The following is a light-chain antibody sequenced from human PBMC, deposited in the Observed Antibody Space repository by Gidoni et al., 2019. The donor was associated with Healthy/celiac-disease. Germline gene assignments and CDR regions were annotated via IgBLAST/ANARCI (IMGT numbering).Light chain of an antibody. CDR2: DAS. J-gene: IGKJ3*01. Sequence: EIVLTQSPATLSLSPGERATLSCRASQSVSSYLAWYQQKPGQAPSLLIYDASNRATGIPARFSGSGSGTDFTLTSSSLEPEDFAVYYCQQRSNWPLTFGPGTKVDIK. V-gene: IGKV3-11*01. CDR1: QSVSSY. CDR3: QQRSNWPLT.